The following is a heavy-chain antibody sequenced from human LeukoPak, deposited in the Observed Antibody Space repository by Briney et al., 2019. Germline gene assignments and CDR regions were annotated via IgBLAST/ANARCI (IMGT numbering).Heavy chain of an antibody. Sequence: GGSLRLSCAASGMTFSDAWMSWVRQAPGKGLEWLGRIKTKSDGGTADYVAPVKDRFIISRDDSKNTLYLQMNSLKTEDTAVYYCAKYVTAKGPPYALDVWGQGTTVTVSS. V-gene: IGHV3-15*05. CDR3: AKYVTAKGPPYALDV. J-gene: IGHJ6*02. CDR1: GMTFSDAW. D-gene: IGHD1-14*01. CDR2: IKTKSDGGTA.